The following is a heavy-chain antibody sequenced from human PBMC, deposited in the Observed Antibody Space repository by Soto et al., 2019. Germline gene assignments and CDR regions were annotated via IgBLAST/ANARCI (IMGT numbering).Heavy chain of an antibody. CDR2: ISGSGGST. CDR1: GFTFSSYA. V-gene: IGHV3-23*01. J-gene: IGHJ4*02. Sequence: GGPLRLSCAASGFTFSSYAMSRVSHAPGNGLEWVSAISGSGGSTYYADSVKGRFTISRDNSKNTLYLQMNSLRAEDTAVYYCAKVCRDGYNFDYWGQGTLVTVSS. D-gene: IGHD5-12*01. CDR3: AKVCRDGYNFDY.